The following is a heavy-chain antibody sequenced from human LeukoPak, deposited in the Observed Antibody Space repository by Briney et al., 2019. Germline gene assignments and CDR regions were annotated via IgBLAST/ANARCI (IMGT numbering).Heavy chain of an antibody. D-gene: IGHD3-22*01. J-gene: IGHJ3*02. CDR2: INPNSGGT. CDR1: GYTFTGYY. V-gene: IGHV1-2*02. Sequence: ASVKVSCKASGYTFTGYYMHWVRQAPGQRLEWMGWINPNSGGTNYAQNFQGRVTMTRDTSISTAYMELGRLRSDDTAVYYCAPVPYYYDSSGYYPTDAFDIWGQGTMVTVSS. CDR3: APVPYYYDSSGYYPTDAFDI.